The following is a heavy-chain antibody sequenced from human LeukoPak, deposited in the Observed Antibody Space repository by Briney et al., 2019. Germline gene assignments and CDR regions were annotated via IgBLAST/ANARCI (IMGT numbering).Heavy chain of an antibody. V-gene: IGHV3-49*04. J-gene: IGHJ6*03. CDR2: IRKKRYGATT. CDR3: ARDGSDHYYHYYMDV. CDR1: GFPVGDYG. D-gene: IGHD1-26*01. Sequence: GGSLRLSCTGFGFPVGDYGMTWVRQAPGKGLEWVASIRKKRYGATTDYAASVKGRFTISRDESKSIGYLQMNSLEPEDSAVYYCARDGSDHYYHYYMDVWGKGTTVAVS.